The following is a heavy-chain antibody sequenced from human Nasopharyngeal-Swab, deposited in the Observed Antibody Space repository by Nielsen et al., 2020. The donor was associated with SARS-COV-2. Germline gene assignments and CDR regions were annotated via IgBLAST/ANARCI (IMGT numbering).Heavy chain of an antibody. J-gene: IGHJ4*02. Sequence: ASVKVSCKASGYSFPAYDINWVRQATGQGLEWMVWMTPHNDKTGYAQKFQGRVTMTRDTSISTAYMELSSLRSDDTAVYYCARGYMGGATTPDYWGQGTLVTVSS. V-gene: IGHV1-8*01. CDR2: MTPHNDKT. D-gene: IGHD1-26*01. CDR3: ARGYMGGATTPDY. CDR1: GYSFPAYD.